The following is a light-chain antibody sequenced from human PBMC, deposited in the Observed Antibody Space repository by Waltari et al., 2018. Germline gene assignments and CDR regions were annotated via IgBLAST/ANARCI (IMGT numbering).Light chain of an antibody. V-gene: IGKV4-1*01. CDR3: QQYYSTPFT. J-gene: IGKJ3*01. Sequence: DIVMTQSPDSLAVSLGERDTINCRSYQSVLYSSNNKNYLAWYQQKPGQPPKLLIYWASTRESGVPDRFSGSGSGTDFTLTISSLQAEDVAVYYCQQYYSTPFTFGPGTKVDIK. CDR1: QSVLYSSNNKNY. CDR2: WAS.